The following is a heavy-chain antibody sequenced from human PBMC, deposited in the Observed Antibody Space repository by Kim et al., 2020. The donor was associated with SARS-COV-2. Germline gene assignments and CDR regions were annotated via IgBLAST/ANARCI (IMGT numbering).Heavy chain of an antibody. J-gene: IGHJ4*02. D-gene: IGHD1-26*01. CDR2: INHSGST. V-gene: IGHV4-34*01. Sequence: SETLSLTCAVYGGSFSGYYWSWIRQPPGKGLEWIGEINHSGSTNYNPSLKSRVTISVDTSKNQFSLKLSSVTAADTAVYYCARRPGYEGKWELPKRGYFDYWGQGTLVTVSS. CDR1: GGSFSGYY. CDR3: ARRPGYEGKWELPKRGYFDY.